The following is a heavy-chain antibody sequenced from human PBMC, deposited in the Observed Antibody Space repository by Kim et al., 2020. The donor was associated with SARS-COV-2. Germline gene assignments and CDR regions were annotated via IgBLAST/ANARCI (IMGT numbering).Heavy chain of an antibody. CDR3: ARDLGVVVTAIGGDAFDI. V-gene: IGHV3-11*05. Sequence: KGRFTISRDNAKNSLYLQMNSLRAEDTAVYYCARDLGVVVTAIGGDAFDIWGQGTMVTVSS. J-gene: IGHJ3*02. D-gene: IGHD2-21*02.